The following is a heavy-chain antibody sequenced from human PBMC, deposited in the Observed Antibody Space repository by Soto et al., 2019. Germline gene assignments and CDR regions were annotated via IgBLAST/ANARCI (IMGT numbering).Heavy chain of an antibody. Sequence: GESLKISCKGSGYSFTSYWIGWVRQMPGKGLEWMGIIYPGDSDTRYSPSFQGQVTISADKSISTAYLQWSSLKASDTAMYYCARLADYCSGGSCYSGWGYDYYYYMDVWGKGTTVTVSS. J-gene: IGHJ6*03. D-gene: IGHD2-15*01. CDR1: GYSFTSYW. CDR2: IYPGDSDT. CDR3: ARLADYCSGGSCYSGWGYDYYYYMDV. V-gene: IGHV5-51*01.